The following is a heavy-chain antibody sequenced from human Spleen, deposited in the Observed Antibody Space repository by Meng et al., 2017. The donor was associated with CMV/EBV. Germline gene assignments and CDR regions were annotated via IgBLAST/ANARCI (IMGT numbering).Heavy chain of an antibody. D-gene: IGHD2-15*01. CDR1: YP. J-gene: IGHJ5*02. V-gene: IGHV4-59*01. CDR3: ARGLDCIGGSCYSSWFDP. CDR2: IFHSVTT. Sequence: YPWSWLRQPPGKGLEWIGYIFHSVTTSYNPSLKSRVTISIDTSKNQFSLNLSSVTAADTAVYYCARGLDCIGGSCYSSWFDPWGHGTLVTVSS.